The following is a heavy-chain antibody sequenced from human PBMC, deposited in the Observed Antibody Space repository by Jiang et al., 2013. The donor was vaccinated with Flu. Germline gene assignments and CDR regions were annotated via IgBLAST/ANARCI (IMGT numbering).Heavy chain of an antibody. CDR3: AKSGVVVAATGYYYYGMDV. CDR1: GFTFDDYA. Sequence: QLLESGGGLVQPGRSLRLSCAASGFTFDDYAMHWVRQAPGKGLEWVSGISWNSGSIGYADSVKGRFTISRDNAKNSLYLQMNSLRAEDTALYYCAKSGVVVAATGYYYYGMDVWGQGTTVTVSS. V-gene: IGHV3-9*01. D-gene: IGHD2-15*01. CDR2: ISWNSGSI. J-gene: IGHJ6*02.